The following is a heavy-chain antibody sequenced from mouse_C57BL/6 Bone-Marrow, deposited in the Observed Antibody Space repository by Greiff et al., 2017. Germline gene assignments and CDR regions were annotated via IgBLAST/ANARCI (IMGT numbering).Heavy chain of an antibody. Sequence: VQLKQSGPSLVRPSQTLSLTCTVTGFSINSDCYWIWIRQFPGNKLEYIGYTFYSGITYYNPSLESRTYITRDTSKNQFSLKLSSVTTEDTATYYCAAYDYDDYYYAMDYWGQGTSVTVSS. CDR2: TFYSGIT. J-gene: IGHJ4*01. D-gene: IGHD2-4*01. CDR1: GFSINSDCY. V-gene: IGHV3-3*01. CDR3: AAYDYDDYYYAMDY.